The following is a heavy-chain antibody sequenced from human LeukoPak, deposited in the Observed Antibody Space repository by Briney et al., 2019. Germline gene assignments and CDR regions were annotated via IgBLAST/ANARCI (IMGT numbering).Heavy chain of an antibody. J-gene: IGHJ4*02. V-gene: IGHV3-33*06. CDR1: GFTFSHYG. D-gene: IGHD4-11*01. CDR3: AKDAQRGFDYSNSLDK. CDR2: IWSDVTNS. Sequence: TAGSLRLSCATSGFTFSHYGMHWVRQAPGKGLEWVAVIWSDVTNSFYGDPVKGRFTISRDNFQRTVYLQMNSLRAEDTAVYYCAKDAQRGFDYSNSLDKWGQGTLVTVPS.